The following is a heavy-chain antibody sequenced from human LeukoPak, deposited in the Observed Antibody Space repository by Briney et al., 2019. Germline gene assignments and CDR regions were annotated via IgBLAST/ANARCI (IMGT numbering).Heavy chain of an antibody. Sequence: GASVKVSCKASGYTFTGHYMHWERQAPGQGLEWMGWINPNSGGTNYAQKFQGRVTVTRDTSISTAYMELSRLTSDDTAVYYCARSGTGAQQTSFDYWGQGTLVTVSS. CDR1: GYTFTGHY. CDR2: INPNSGGT. V-gene: IGHV1-2*02. J-gene: IGHJ4*02. D-gene: IGHD1-14*01. CDR3: ARSGTGAQQTSFDY.